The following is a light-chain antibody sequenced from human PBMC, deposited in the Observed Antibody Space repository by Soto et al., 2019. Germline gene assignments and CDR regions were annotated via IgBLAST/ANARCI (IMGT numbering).Light chain of an antibody. CDR1: QSISSN. CDR3: QQTYRTPLT. Sequence: DIQMTQSPSSLSVSVGDRVTITCRASQSISSNLNWYQQKPGKAPKLLIYTASNLQSGVTSRFTGSGSGTDFTLTISSLQPEDFATYYCQQTYRTPLTFGQGTKVDIK. J-gene: IGKJ1*01. CDR2: TAS. V-gene: IGKV1-39*01.